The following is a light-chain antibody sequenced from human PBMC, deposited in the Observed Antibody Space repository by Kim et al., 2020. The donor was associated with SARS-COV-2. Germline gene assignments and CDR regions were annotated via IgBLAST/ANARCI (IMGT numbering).Light chain of an antibody. V-gene: IGKV3-20*01. J-gene: IGKJ1*01. CDR3: QQLENSVGA. CDR2: GAS. CDR1: QSVSDTY. Sequence: EIVLTQSPGTLSLFPGERATLSCRASQSVSDTYLAWYQQRPGQAPRLPIDGASSRATGIPERFSGRGSGPDFTLAISRLEPEGFAVYCCQQLENSVGAFGQGTKVDIK.